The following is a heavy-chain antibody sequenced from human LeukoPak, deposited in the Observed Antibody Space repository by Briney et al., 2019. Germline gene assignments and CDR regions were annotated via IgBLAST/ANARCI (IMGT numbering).Heavy chain of an antibody. CDR2: INHSGST. CDR3: ARWKRYSSSWFFDY. Sequence: SETLSLTCAVYGGSFSGYYWSWIRQPPGKGLEWIGEINHSGSTNYNPSLKSRVTISVDTSKNQFSLKLSSVTAADTAVYYCARWKRYSSSWFFDYWGQGTLVTVSS. J-gene: IGHJ4*02. D-gene: IGHD6-13*01. V-gene: IGHV4-34*01. CDR1: GGSFSGYY.